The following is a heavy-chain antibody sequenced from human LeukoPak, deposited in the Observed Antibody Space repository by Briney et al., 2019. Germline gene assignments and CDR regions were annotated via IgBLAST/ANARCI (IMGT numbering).Heavy chain of an antibody. J-gene: IGHJ6*02. CDR1: GYTFTSYG. V-gene: IGHV1-2*02. Sequence: ASVKVSCKASGYTFTSYGISWVRQAPGQGLEWMGWINPNSGGTNYAQKFQGRVTMTRDTSISTAYMELSRLRSDDTAVYYCANVGAVAGTNYYGMNVWGQGTTVTVSS. CDR2: INPNSGGT. D-gene: IGHD6-19*01. CDR3: ANVGAVAGTNYYGMNV.